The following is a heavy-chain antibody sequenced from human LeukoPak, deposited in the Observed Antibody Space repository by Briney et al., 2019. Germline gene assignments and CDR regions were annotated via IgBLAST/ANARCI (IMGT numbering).Heavy chain of an antibody. J-gene: IGHJ4*02. V-gene: IGHV4-39*01. CDR3: GRAPDTSGPFDY. Sequence: SETLSLTCTVSGGSISSSSYYWGWIRQPPGTGLEWIGSIYYSGSTYYNPSLKSRVTISVDTSKNQFSLKLSSVTAADTAVYYCGRAPDTSGPFDYWGQGTLVTVSS. CDR1: GGSISSSSYY. D-gene: IGHD3-22*01. CDR2: IYYSGST.